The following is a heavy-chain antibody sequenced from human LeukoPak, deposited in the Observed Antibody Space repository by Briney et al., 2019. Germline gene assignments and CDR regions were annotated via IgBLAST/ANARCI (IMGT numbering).Heavy chain of an antibody. V-gene: IGHV3-53*01. CDR1: GFTVSSSY. D-gene: IGHD3-3*01. Sequence: GGSLRLSCAASGFTVSSSYMSWVRQAPGKGLEWVSLIYSGGSTYYADSVKGRFTISRDNSKNTLYLQMNSLRAEDTAVYYCARDLLEWYFDYWGQGTLVTVSS. CDR2: IYSGGST. CDR3: ARDLLEWYFDY. J-gene: IGHJ4*02.